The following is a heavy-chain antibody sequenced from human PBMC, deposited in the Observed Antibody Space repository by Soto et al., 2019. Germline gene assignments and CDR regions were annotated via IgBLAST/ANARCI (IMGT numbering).Heavy chain of an antibody. CDR1: GFTFDDYA. D-gene: IGHD4-17*01. Sequence: GGSLRLSCAASGFTFDDYAMHWVRQAPGKGLEWVSGISWNSGSIGYADSVKGRFTISRDNAKNSLYLQMNSLRAEDTALYCCAKDTGPWTTVTTLDYWGQGTLVTVSS. V-gene: IGHV3-9*01. J-gene: IGHJ4*02. CDR2: ISWNSGSI. CDR3: AKDTGPWTTVTTLDY.